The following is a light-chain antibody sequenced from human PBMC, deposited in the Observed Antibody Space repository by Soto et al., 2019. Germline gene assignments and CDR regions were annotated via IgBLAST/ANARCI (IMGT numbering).Light chain of an antibody. V-gene: IGLV2-18*02. CDR3: SSFTTSSTYV. CDR1: SSDVGSYNH. CDR2: EVS. Sequence: SVLTQPPSVSGSPGQSVTISCTGTSSDVGSYNHVAWYQQPPGTAPKLMIYEVSNRPSGVPDRFSGSKSGNTASLTISGLQAEDEADYYCSSFTTSSTYVFGTGTKVT. J-gene: IGLJ1*01.